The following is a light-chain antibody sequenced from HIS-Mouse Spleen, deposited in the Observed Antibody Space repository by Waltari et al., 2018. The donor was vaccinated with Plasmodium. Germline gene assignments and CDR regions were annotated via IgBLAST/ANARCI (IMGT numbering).Light chain of an antibody. V-gene: IGLV3-10*01. CDR3: YSTDSSGNHRV. CDR1: ALPKKY. CDR2: EAS. Sequence: SYELTQPPSVSVSPGQTARITCSGDALPKKYAYWYQQKSGQAPVLVIYEASKRPSGIPERLSGSSSGTIATLTISGAQVEDEADYYCYSTDSSGNHRVFGGGTKLTVL. J-gene: IGLJ3*02.